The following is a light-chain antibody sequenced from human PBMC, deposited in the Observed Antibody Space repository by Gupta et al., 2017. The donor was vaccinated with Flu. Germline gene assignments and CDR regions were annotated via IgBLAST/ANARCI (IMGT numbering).Light chain of an antibody. CDR2: DAS. V-gene: IGKV3-11*01. Sequence: VLTQSPATLSLSPGERATLSCRASQTISKYLAWYQQKPGQAPRLLIYDASSRATGIPVRFSGSGSGTDFTLTISSLEPEDFGVYYCQQRSNWLFSFGHGTKVDIK. CDR3: QQRSNWLFS. CDR1: QTISKY. J-gene: IGKJ3*01.